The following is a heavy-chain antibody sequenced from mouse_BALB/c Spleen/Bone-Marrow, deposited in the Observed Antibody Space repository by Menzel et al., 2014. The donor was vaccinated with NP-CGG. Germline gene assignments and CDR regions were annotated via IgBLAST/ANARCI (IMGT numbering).Heavy chain of an antibody. CDR1: AYAFSSFW. V-gene: IGHV1-82*01. J-gene: IGHJ1*01. CDR3: AGDLIHYSGYWDFDV. D-gene: IGHD1-2*01. CDR2: IYPGDGDY. Sequence: QVQLKQSGPGLVKPGPSVKISCQASAYAFSSFWMNWVRQRPGRGLERIGRIYPGDGDYNYNGKFKGKATLSADKSSRTAYMQLSSLTSGDSAVYCCAGDLIHYSGYWDFDVWGAGTTVTVSS.